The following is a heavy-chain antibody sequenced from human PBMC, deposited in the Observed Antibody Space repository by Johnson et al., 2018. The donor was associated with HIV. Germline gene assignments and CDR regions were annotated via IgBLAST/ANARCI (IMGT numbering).Heavy chain of an antibody. CDR1: GFSFSDYW. Sequence: VQLVESEGGLVQPGGSLRLSCTASGFSFSDYWMTWVRQAPGKGVEWVSGINWNGGSTGYADSVKGRFTISRDKAKNSLYLQMNSLRAEDTALYYCARAKLGTNDAFDIWGQGTMVTVSS. CDR2: INWNGGST. V-gene: IGHV3-20*04. J-gene: IGHJ3*02. D-gene: IGHD7-27*01. CDR3: ARAKLGTNDAFDI.